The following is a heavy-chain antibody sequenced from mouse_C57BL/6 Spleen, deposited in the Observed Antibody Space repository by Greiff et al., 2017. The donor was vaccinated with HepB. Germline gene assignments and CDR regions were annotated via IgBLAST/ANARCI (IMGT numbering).Heavy chain of an antibody. J-gene: IGHJ1*03. CDR2: INPNNGGT. CDR1: GYTFTDYY. D-gene: IGHD6-1*01. V-gene: IGHV1-26*01. Sequence: EVQLQQSGPELVKPGASVKISCKASGYTFTDYYMNWVKQSHGKSLEWIGDINPNNGGTSYNQKFKGKATLTVDKASSTAYMELRSLTSEDSAVYYCARGLSGELDVWGKGTTVTVSS. CDR3: ARGLSGELDV.